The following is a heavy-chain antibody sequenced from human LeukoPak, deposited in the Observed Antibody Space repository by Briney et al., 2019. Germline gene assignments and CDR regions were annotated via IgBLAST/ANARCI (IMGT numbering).Heavy chain of an antibody. D-gene: IGHD3-10*01. Sequence: SETLSLTCTVSGGSISSYYWSWIRQPPGKGLEWIGYIYYSGSTNYNPSLKSRVTMSVDTSKNQFSLKLSSVTAADTAVYYCARGQYGSGSYPPGAFDIWGQGTMVTVSS. CDR2: IYYSGST. V-gene: IGHV4-59*01. CDR1: GGSISSYY. J-gene: IGHJ3*02. CDR3: ARGQYGSGSYPPGAFDI.